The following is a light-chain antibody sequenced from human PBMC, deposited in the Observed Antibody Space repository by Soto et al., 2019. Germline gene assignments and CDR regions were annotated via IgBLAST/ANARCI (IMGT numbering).Light chain of an antibody. Sequence: QSALTQPPSASGSPGQSVTISCIGTSSDVGNYNYVSWYQHHPGKAPKLMIFEVNKRPSGVPACFSGSKSDNTASLTISGLQAEDEADYYCSSFAVTNNDVFGSGTKLTVL. J-gene: IGLJ1*01. CDR1: SSDVGNYNY. CDR3: SSFAVTNNDV. CDR2: EVN. V-gene: IGLV2-8*01.